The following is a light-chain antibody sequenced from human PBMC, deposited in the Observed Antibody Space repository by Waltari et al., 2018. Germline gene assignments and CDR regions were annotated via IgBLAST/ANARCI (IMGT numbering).Light chain of an antibody. CDR2: LRS. Sequence: ESVMTQSPLSLTVTPGDTASISCRSSQSLLHSYGYNYLDWYLQQPGQSPQVLIYLRSNRASGVSDRFSGSGSGTDLTLKISRVEAEDVGIYFCMQTLQTPMYTFGQGTKLEIK. CDR1: QSLLHSYGYNY. V-gene: IGKV2-28*01. J-gene: IGKJ2*01. CDR3: MQTLQTPMYT.